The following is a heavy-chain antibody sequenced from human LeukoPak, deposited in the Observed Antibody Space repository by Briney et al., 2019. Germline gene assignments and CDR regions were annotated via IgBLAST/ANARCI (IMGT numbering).Heavy chain of an antibody. CDR1: GGSISSYY. V-gene: IGHV4-59*08. CDR3: ASGAGVATGYYYYGMDV. CDR2: IYYSGST. D-gene: IGHD5-12*01. Sequence: SETLSLTCTVSGGSISSYYWSWIRQPPGKGLEWIGYIYYSGSTNYNPSLKSRVTISVDTSKNQFFLKLSSVTAADTAVYYCASGAGVATGYYYYGMDVWGQGTTVTVSS. J-gene: IGHJ6*02.